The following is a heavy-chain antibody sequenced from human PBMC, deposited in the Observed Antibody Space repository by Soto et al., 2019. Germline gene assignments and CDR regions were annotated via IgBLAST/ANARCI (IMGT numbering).Heavy chain of an antibody. Sequence: GASVKVSSKASGYTFTSYAMHWVRQAPGQRLEWMGWINAGNGKTKYSQKFQGRVTITRDTSASTAYMELSRQRTEDKAGYYCARPRLYCRSPTCYTSIYYYYGIDVCGQGTTFTISS. CDR2: INAGNGKT. J-gene: IGHJ6*02. CDR1: GYTFTSYA. CDR3: ARPRLYCRSPTCYTSIYYYYGIDV. D-gene: IGHD2-2*02. V-gene: IGHV1-3*01.